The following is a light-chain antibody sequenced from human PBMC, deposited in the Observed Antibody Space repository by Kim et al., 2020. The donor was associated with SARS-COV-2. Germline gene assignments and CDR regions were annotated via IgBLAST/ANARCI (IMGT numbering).Light chain of an antibody. V-gene: IGKV3-20*01. J-gene: IGKJ1*01. CDR3: QQYGSSPRT. Sequence: SPGVRATLSCRASQSVSSTYLAWFQQKPGQAPRLLIYGVSSRATGIPDRFSGSGSGTDFTLTISRLEPEDFAVYYCQQYGSSPRTFGQGTKVDIK. CDR1: QSVSSTY. CDR2: GVS.